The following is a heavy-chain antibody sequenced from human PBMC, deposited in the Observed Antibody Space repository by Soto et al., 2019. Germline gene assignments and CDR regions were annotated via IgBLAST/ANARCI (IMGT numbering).Heavy chain of an antibody. Sequence: SETLSLTCTVSGGSISSYYWSWIRPPAGKGLEWIGRIYTSGSTNYNPSLKSRVTMSVDTSKNQFSLKLSSVTAADTAVYYCARACSSNSCYDVFDYWGQGTLVTVSS. CDR3: ARACSSNSCYDVFDY. D-gene: IGHD2-2*01. J-gene: IGHJ4*02. V-gene: IGHV4-4*07. CDR1: GGSISSYY. CDR2: IYTSGST.